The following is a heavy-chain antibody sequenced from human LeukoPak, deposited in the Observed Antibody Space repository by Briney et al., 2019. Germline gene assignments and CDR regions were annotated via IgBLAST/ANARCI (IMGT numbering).Heavy chain of an antibody. CDR1: GYTFTSYG. Sequence: ASVKVSCKASGYTFTSYGISWVRQAPGQGLEWMGWISAYNGNTNYAQKLQGRVTMTTDTSTSTAYTELSSLRSEDTAVYYCARLDYGGNSAYFQHWGQGTLVTVSS. J-gene: IGHJ1*01. V-gene: IGHV1-18*01. D-gene: IGHD4-23*01. CDR2: ISAYNGNT. CDR3: ARLDYGGNSAYFQH.